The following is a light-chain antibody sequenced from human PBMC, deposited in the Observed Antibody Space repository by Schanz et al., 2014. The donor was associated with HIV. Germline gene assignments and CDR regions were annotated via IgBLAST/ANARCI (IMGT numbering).Light chain of an antibody. CDR1: SSDFSRSDY. V-gene: IGLV2-14*03. CDR3: NSYTSKNTPI. Sequence: QSALTQPASVSGSPGQSVTISCTSTSSDFSRSDYVCWYQQHPGKAPKLMIYDVNNRPSGVSNRFSGSKSGNTASLTISGLQAEDEADYYCNSYTSKNTPIFGGGTKLTVL. CDR2: DVN. J-gene: IGLJ2*01.